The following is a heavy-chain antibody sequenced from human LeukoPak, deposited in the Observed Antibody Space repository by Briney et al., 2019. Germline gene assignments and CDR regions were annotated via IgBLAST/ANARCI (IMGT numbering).Heavy chain of an antibody. J-gene: IGHJ4*02. D-gene: IGHD3-22*01. CDR2: IYYSGST. CDR1: GGSIGSSNNY. V-gene: IGHV4-39*07. CDR3: ARESTMIVVPAGFFDY. Sequence: PSETLSLTCTVSGGSIGSSNNYWGWIRQPPGKGLQWIGSIYYSGSTYYNPSLKSRVTISVDTSKNQFSLKLSSVTAADTAVYYCARESTMIVVPAGFFDYWGQGTLVTVSS.